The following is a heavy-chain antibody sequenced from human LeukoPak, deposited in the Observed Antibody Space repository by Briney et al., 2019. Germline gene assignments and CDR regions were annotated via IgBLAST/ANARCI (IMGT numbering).Heavy chain of an antibody. V-gene: IGHV4-59*01. CDR1: GGSISSYY. Sequence: PSETLSLTCTVSGGSISSYYWSWIRQAPGKGLEWIGYIYFRGGTNYNAALKSRVTISIDTSKNLLSLKLTSVTAADTAVYFCARAGLSGSGRKARAFFDYWGQGSLVTVSS. D-gene: IGHD3-10*01. J-gene: IGHJ4*02. CDR2: IYFRGGT. CDR3: ARAGLSGSGRKARAFFDY.